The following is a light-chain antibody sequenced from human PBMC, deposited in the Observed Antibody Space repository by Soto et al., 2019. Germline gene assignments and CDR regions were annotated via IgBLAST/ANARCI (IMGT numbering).Light chain of an antibody. J-gene: IGLJ3*02. CDR1: TSNIGRNT. CDR3: AAWDASMDVWL. V-gene: IGLV1-44*01. CDR2: GDN. Sequence: QSVLTQPPSASGTPGQRVTISCSGSTSNIGRNTVDWYQQFPGTAPNLLIFGDNQRPSGVSDRFSGSKSGTSASLAITGLQSEEEDDYYCAAWDASMDVWLFGGGTKLTVL.